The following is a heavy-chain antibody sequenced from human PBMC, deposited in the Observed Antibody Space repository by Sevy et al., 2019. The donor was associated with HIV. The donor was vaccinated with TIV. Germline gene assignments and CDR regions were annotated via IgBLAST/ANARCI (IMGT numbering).Heavy chain of an antibody. CDR3: ARDLLHGMDV. J-gene: IGHJ6*02. V-gene: IGHV3-66*01. Sequence: GGSLRLSCGFTVSSNYMSWVRQAPGKGLEGVSVIYSDGTTYYAESVKGRFTISRDSSKNTLYLQMNSLRAEDTAVYYCARDLLHGMDVWGQGTTVTVSS. CDR1: FTVSSNY. CDR2: IYSDGTT.